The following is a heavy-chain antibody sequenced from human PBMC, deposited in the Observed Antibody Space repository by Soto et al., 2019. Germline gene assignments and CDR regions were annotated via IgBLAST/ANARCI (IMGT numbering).Heavy chain of an antibody. J-gene: IGHJ4*02. CDR1: GASISSSSYY. CDR3: MLGSGWKDCEY. V-gene: IGHV4-39*01. D-gene: IGHD3-22*01. Sequence: PSETLSLTCTVSGASISSSSYYWGWIRQPPGKGLEWIGNIYYSGSTYYNPSLKSRVTISVDTSKNQFSLKLSSVTAADTAVYYCMLGSGWKDCEYWGQGTLVTVS. CDR2: IYYSGST.